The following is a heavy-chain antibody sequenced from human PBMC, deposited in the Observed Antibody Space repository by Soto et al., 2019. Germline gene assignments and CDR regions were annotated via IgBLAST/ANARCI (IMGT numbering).Heavy chain of an antibody. CDR1: GFTFSNAW. Sequence: PGGSLRLSCAASGFTFSNAWMSWVRQAPGKGLEWVGRIKSKTDGGTTDYAAPVKGRFTISRDDSKNPLYLQMNSLKTEDTAVYYCTTALYDFWSGSLSDYWGQGPLVTVSS. CDR2: IKSKTDGGTT. D-gene: IGHD3-3*01. CDR3: TTALYDFWSGSLSDY. J-gene: IGHJ4*02. V-gene: IGHV3-15*01.